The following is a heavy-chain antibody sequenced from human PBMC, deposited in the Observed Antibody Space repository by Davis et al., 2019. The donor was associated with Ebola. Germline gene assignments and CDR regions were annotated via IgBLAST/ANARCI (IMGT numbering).Heavy chain of an antibody. Sequence: GESLKISCAAYGFTFGDYAINWVRQAPGKGLEWVGFVSSTTFGGKTEYVASVKGRFFISRDDSTSVAYLQMNSLRAEDTAVYYCAKSGLSFGVVKYHYGMDVWGKGTTVTVSS. V-gene: IGHV3-49*04. CDR3: AKSGLSFGVVKYHYGMDV. D-gene: IGHD3-3*01. CDR2: VSSTTFGGKT. CDR1: GFTFGDYA. J-gene: IGHJ6*04.